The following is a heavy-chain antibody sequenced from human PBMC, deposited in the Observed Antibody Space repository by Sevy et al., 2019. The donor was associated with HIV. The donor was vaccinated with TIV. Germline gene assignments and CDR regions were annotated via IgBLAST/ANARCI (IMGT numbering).Heavy chain of an antibody. CDR2: ISYDGSNK. CDR3: ARSYCGGDCSSNYGMDV. D-gene: IGHD2-21*02. J-gene: IGHJ6*02. Sequence: GGSLRLSCAASGFTFSSYAMHWVRQAPGKGLEWVAVISYDGSNKYYADSVKGRFTISRDNSKNTLYLQMNSLRAEDTAVYYCARSYCGGDCSSNYGMDVWGQGTTVTISS. CDR1: GFTFSSYA. V-gene: IGHV3-30*04.